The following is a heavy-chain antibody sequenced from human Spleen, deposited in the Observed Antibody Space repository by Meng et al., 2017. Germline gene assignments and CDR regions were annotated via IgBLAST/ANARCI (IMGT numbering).Heavy chain of an antibody. CDR1: GYIFTNYG. CDR3: ARDQSADTDMESFFDF. V-gene: IGHV1-18*01. Sequence: ASVKVSCKASGYIFTNYGIIWVRQAPGQGLEWMGWISVYNGKTDYAQKFQGRVTMTTETSSNTAYLELKNLRYDDTAIYYCARDQSADTDMESFFDFWGQGTPVTVSS. J-gene: IGHJ5*01. D-gene: IGHD5-18*01. CDR2: ISVYNGKT.